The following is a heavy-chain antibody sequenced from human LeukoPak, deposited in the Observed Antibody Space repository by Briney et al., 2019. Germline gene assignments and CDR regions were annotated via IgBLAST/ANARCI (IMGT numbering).Heavy chain of an antibody. D-gene: IGHD2-8*01. CDR2: IYTSGST. J-gene: IGHJ4*02. Sequence: KASETLSLTCTVSGDSISNYYWSWIRQPAGKGLEWIGRIYTSGSTNYNPSLKSRVTMSVDTSKNQFSLKLSSVTAVDTAVYYCAREDCTNGVCYYYYWGQGTLVTVSS. V-gene: IGHV4-4*07. CDR3: AREDCTNGVCYYYY. CDR1: GDSISNYY.